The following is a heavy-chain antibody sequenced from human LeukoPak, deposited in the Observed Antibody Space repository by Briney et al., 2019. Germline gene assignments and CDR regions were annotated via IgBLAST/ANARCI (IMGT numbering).Heavy chain of an antibody. D-gene: IGHD6-19*01. CDR3: ARDLEGQWLVRFDY. V-gene: IGHV4-30-2*01. CDR2: IYHSVST. J-gene: IGHJ4*02. CDR1: GGSISSGGYY. Sequence: PSQTLSLTCTVSGGSISSGGYYWSWIRQPPGKGLEWIGYIYHSVSTYYNPSLKSRVTISVGRSKNQFSLKLTSVTAADTAVYYCARDLEGQWLVRFDYWGQGTLVTVSS.